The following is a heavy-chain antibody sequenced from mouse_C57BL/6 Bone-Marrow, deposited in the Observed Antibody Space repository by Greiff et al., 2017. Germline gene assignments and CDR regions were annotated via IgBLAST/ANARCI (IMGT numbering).Heavy chain of an antibody. CDR1: GFTFSDYG. CDR2: ISSGSSTI. V-gene: IGHV5-17*01. D-gene: IGHD2-12*01. CDR3: ARDSNDVDWYFDV. Sequence: EVMLVESGGGLVKPGGSLKLSCAASGFTFSDYGMHWVRQAPEKGLEWVAYISSGSSTIYYADTVKGRFTISRDNAKNTLFLQMTSLRSEDTAMYYCARDSNDVDWYFDVWGTGTTVTVSS. J-gene: IGHJ1*03.